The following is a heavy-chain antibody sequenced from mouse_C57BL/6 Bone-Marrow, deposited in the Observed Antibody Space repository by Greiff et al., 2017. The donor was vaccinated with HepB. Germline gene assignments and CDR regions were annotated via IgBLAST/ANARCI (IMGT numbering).Heavy chain of an antibody. CDR2: IDPENGDT. D-gene: IGHD1-1*01. J-gene: IGHJ3*01. V-gene: IGHV14-4*01. CDR3: TLYYYGSSLFAY. Sequence: EVQLVESGAELVRPGASVKLSCTASGFNIKDDYMHWVKQRPEQGLEWIGWIDPENGDTEYASKFQGKATITADTSSNTAYLQLSSLTSEDTAVYYCTLYYYGSSLFAYWGQGTLVTVSA. CDR1: GFNIKDDY.